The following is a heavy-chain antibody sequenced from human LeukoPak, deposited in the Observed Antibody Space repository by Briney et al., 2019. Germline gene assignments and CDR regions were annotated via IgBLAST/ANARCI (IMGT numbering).Heavy chain of an antibody. J-gene: IGHJ4*02. V-gene: IGHV4-39*01. Sequence: PSETLSLTCTVSGGSISSSSYYWGWIRQPPGKGLEWIGSIYYSGSTYYNPSLKSRVTISVYTSKNQFSLKLSSVTAADTAVYYCARHWGEYYYAPPDYWGQGTLVTVSS. CDR1: GGSISSSSYY. CDR2: IYYSGST. CDR3: ARHWGEYYYAPPDY. D-gene: IGHD3-10*01.